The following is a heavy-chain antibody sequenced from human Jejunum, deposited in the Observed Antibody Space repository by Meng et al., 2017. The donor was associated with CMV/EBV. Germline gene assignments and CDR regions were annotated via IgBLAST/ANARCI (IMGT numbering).Heavy chain of an antibody. V-gene: IGHV3-48*03. Sequence: SCAVSGFTVSNYGIEWVRQAPGKGLGWISHIASSGNDICYVDSVKGRVTTTRDNARNSLYLQINSLTVKDTAVYYCARVFDVWGQGTLVTVSS. CDR2: IASSGNDI. CDR1: GFTVSNYG. CDR3: ARVFDV. J-gene: IGHJ4*02.